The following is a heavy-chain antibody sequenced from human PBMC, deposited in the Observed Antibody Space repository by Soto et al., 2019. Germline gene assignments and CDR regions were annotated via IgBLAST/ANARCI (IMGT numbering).Heavy chain of an antibody. Sequence: GGSLRLSCAASGFTFSDYYMSWIRQAPGKGLEWVSYISSSGSTIYYADSVKGRFTISRDNAKNSLYLQMNSLRAEDTAVYYCARASYDYSNRNWFDPWGQGTLVTVSS. CDR2: ISSSGSTI. J-gene: IGHJ5*02. V-gene: IGHV3-11*01. CDR1: GFTFSDYY. D-gene: IGHD4-4*01. CDR3: ARASYDYSNRNWFDP.